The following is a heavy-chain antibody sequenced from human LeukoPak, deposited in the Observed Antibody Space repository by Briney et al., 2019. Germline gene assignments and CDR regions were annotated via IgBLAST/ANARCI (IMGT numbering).Heavy chain of an antibody. CDR3: ARLLRNIAAAVYYFDY. CDR1: GYNFTSYW. V-gene: IGHV5-51*01. D-gene: IGHD6-13*01. CDR2: IYPGDSDT. J-gene: IGHJ4*02. Sequence: GESLKITCKGSGYNFTSYWIGWVRQMPGKGLEWMGIIYPGDSDTRYSPSFQGQVTISADKSISTAYLQWSSLKASDTAMYYCARLLRNIAAAVYYFDYWGQGTLVTVSS.